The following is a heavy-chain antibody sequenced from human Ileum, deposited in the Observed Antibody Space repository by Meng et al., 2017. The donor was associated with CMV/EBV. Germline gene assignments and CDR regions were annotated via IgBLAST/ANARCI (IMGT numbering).Heavy chain of an antibody. V-gene: IGHV4-59*11. CDR1: GTSMNRHY. J-gene: IGHJ3*02. CDR3: ARDSLGSTPWAFAI. D-gene: IGHD3-16*01. CDR2: VDFNGVT. Sequence: SETLSLTCTVSGTSMNRHYWTWIRRPPGKGLEWIGYVDFNGVTYYNPSLKSRVTISVDTSNNQFSLRLSSVTAADTAVYYCARDSLGSTPWAFAIWGQGTMVTVSS.